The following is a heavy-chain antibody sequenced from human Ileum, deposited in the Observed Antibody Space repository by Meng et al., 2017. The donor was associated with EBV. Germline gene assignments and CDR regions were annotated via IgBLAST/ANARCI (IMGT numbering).Heavy chain of an antibody. CDR1: GGTFSSYA. Sequence: VELVLSVGEVKEPGSSVKASCKASGGTFSSYAISWVRQAPGQGLEWMGWINTNTGDPTYAQAFTGRFVFSFDTSLNTAYLQISNLKAEDTAVYYCARDLRAVGKDLDYWGQGTLVTVSS. CDR2: INTNTGDP. D-gene: IGHD4-23*01. CDR3: ARDLRAVGKDLDY. V-gene: IGHV7-4-1*02. J-gene: IGHJ4*02.